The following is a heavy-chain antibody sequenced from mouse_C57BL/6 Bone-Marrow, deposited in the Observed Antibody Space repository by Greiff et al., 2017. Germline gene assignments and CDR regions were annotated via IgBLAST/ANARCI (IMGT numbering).Heavy chain of an antibody. CDR1: GYTFTSYW. J-gene: IGHJ1*03. CDR3: ASPLFITTVVADWYFDV. V-gene: IGHV1-64*01. Sequence: QVHVKQPGAELVKPGASVKLSCKASGYTFTSYWMHWVKQRPGQGLEWIGMIHPNSGSTNYNEKFKSKATLTVDKSSSTAYMQLSSLTSEDSAVYYCASPLFITTVVADWYFDVWGTGTTVTVSS. CDR2: IHPNSGST. D-gene: IGHD1-1*01.